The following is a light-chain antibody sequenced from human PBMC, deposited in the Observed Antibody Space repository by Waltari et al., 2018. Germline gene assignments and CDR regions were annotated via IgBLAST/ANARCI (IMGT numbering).Light chain of an antibody. CDR2: GAA. CDR1: QSVGSN. Sequence: EIVMTQSPATLSVSPGERAALSCRVSQSVGSNLAWYQQKPGQAPRLLIFGAATRATGIPARLSGSGSGTEFTLTISSLQSEDFAVYYCQQYDTWPPWTFGQGTKVE. J-gene: IGKJ1*01. CDR3: QQYDTWPPWT. V-gene: IGKV3-15*01.